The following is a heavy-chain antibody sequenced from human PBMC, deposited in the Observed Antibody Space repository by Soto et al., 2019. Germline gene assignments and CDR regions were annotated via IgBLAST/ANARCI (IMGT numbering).Heavy chain of an antibody. J-gene: IGHJ6*02. V-gene: IGHV4-39*01. D-gene: IGHD6-6*01. CDR1: GGSISSSSYY. CDR2: IYYSGST. Sequence: SETLSLTCTVSGGSISSSSYYWGWIRQPPGKGLEWIGSIYYSGSTYYNPSLKSRVTISVDTSKNQFSLKLSSVTAADTAVYYCATQAPNYYYYGMDVWGQGTTVTVSS. CDR3: ATQAPNYYYYGMDV.